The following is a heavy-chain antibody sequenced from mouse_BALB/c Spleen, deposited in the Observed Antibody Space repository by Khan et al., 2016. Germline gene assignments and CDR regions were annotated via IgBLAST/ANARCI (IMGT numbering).Heavy chain of an antibody. Sequence: VQLQQSGAELVRPGALVKLSCKASGFNIKDYYMHWVKQRPEQGLEWIGWIDPENGNTIYDPKFQGKASITADTSSNTAYLQLSSLTSEDTAVYYCARYYYGSSEYYFDYWGQGTTLTVSS. D-gene: IGHD1-1*01. CDR3: ARYYYGSSEYYFDY. J-gene: IGHJ2*01. V-gene: IGHV14-1*02. CDR2: IDPENGNT. CDR1: GFNIKDYY.